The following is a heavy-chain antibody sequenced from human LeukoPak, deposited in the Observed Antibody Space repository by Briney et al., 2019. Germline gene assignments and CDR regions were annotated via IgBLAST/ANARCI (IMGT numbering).Heavy chain of an antibody. V-gene: IGHV1-2*06. CDR1: GYTFTGYY. D-gene: IGHD1-26*01. CDR3: ASGMGPIDSGSYLFDN. J-gene: IGHJ5*02. CDR2: INPNSGGT. Sequence: ASVKVSCKASGYTFTGYYIHWVRQAPGQGLEWMRRINPNSGGTNYAPKFQGRVPMTRDTSISTAYMELSRLRSDDTAVYYCASGMGPIDSGSYLFDNGGQGTLVTVSS.